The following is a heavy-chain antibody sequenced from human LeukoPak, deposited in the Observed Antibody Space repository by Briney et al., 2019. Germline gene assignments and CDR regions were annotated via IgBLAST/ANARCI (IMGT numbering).Heavy chain of an antibody. CDR3: ARDLSNRTVLRFLEWLEAGGY. CDR2: IYYSGST. Sequence: SETLSLTCTVSGGSISNYYWSWIRQPPGRGLEWIGYIYYSGSTNYNPSLKSRVTISVDTSKNQFSLKLSSVTAADTAVYYCARDLSNRTVLRFLEWLEAGGYWGQGTLVTVSS. CDR1: GGSISNYY. V-gene: IGHV4-59*01. D-gene: IGHD3-3*01. J-gene: IGHJ4*02.